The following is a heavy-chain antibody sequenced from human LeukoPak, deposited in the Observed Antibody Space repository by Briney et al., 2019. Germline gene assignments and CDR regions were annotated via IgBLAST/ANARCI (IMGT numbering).Heavy chain of an antibody. CDR2: IRGSDDIT. Sequence: PGGSLRLSCAASGFTFSSYAMTWVRQAPGKGLEWVSTIRGSDDITYYADSVKGRFTISRDNSKNTLYLQMNSLRAEDTAVYYCAKEDYDYIWGTPQVVDVWGQGTMVTVSS. CDR1: GFTFSSYA. D-gene: IGHD3-16*01. V-gene: IGHV3-23*01. J-gene: IGHJ6*02. CDR3: AKEDYDYIWGTPQVVDV.